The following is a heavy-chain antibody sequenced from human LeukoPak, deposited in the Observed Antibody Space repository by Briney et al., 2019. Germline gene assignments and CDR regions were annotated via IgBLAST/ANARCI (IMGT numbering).Heavy chain of an antibody. J-gene: IGHJ6*03. CDR2: IYYSGST. D-gene: IGHD6-13*01. V-gene: IGHV4-39*07. CDR1: GGSISSSSYY. CDR3: ASSPLAAAGHYYYYYYMDV. Sequence: MTSETLSLTCTVSGGSISSSSYYCGWIRQPPGKGLEWIGSIYYSGSTYYNPSLKSRVTISVDTSKNQFSLKLSSVTAADTAVYYCASSPLAAAGHYYYYYYMDVWGKGTTVTVSS.